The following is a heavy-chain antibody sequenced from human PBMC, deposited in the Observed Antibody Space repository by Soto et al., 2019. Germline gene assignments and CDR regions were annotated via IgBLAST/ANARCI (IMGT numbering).Heavy chain of an antibody. J-gene: IGHJ4*02. CDR3: ARGYSSSLLRLGYYDY. D-gene: IGHD6-6*01. V-gene: IGHV4-61*01. CDR2: VNYSGNI. CDR1: GGSVSGGSYC. Sequence: SETLSLTCTVSGGSVSGGSYCWSWIRQPPGKGLEWIGYVNYSGNINSNPSLKSRVTISVDTSKNQFSLKLSSVTAADTAVYYCARGYSSSLLRLGYYDYWGLGTLVTVSS.